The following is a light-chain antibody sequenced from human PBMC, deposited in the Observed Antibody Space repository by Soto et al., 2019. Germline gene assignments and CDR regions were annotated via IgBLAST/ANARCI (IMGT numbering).Light chain of an antibody. V-gene: IGLV2-18*02. CDR3: SSYTSTGTSV. CDR2: EVS. Sequence: QSALTQPPSVSGSPGQSVTISCTGTSSDVGSYDRVSWYQQPPGTALKLMIYEVSNRPSGVPDRFSGSKSGNTASLTISGLQAEDEADYHCSSYTSTGTSVFGTGTKVTVL. CDR1: SSDVGSYDR. J-gene: IGLJ1*01.